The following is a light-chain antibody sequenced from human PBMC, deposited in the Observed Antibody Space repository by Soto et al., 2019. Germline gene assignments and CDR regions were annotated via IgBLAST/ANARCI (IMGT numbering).Light chain of an antibody. V-gene: IGLV2-14*01. CDR3: SSYTSSSTGV. CDR2: DVS. Sequence: QSALTQPASVSGSPGQSIAISCTGTSSDVGGYNYVSWYQQHPGKTPNLMIYDVSNRPSGVSNRFSGSKSGNTASLTISGRQAEDEADYYCSSYTSSSTGVFGGGTKLTVL. CDR1: SSDVGGYNY. J-gene: IGLJ3*02.